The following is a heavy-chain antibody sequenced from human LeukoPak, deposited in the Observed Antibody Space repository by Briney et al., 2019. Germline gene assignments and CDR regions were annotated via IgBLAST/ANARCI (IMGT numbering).Heavy chain of an antibody. CDR2: IIPILGIA. V-gene: IGHV1-69*04. D-gene: IGHD3-9*01. CDR1: GGTFSTNA. J-gene: IGHJ5*02. Sequence: SVKVSCKASGGTFSTNAISWVRQAPGQGLGWLGRIIPILGIANYAQKFQGRVTITADKSTSTAYMELSSLRSEDTAVYYCAREGADYDILTGYYMTAWFDPWGQGTLVTVSS. CDR3: AREGADYDILTGYYMTAWFDP.